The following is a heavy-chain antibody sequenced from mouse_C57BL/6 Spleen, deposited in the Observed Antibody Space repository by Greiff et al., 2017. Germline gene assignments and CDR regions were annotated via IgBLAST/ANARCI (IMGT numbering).Heavy chain of an antibody. CDR2: INPGSGGT. V-gene: IGHV1-54*01. D-gene: IGHD2-3*01. J-gene: IGHJ1*03. CDR1: GYAFTNYL. Sequence: QVQLKESGAELVRPGTSVKVSCKASGYAFTNYLIEWVKQRPGQGLEWIGVINPGSGGTNYNEKFKGKAPLTADKSSSTAYMQLSSPTSEDSAVYCCARSPYDGYPYWYFDVWGTGTTVTVSS. CDR3: ARSPYDGYPYWYFDV.